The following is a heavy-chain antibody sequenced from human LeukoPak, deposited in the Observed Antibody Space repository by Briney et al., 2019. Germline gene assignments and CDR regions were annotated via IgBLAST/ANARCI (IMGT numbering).Heavy chain of an antibody. V-gene: IGHV1-18*01. Sequence: GASVKVSCKASGYTFTSYGISWARQAPGQGLEWMGWISAYNGNSNYAQKLQGRVTMTTDTSTSTAYMELRSLRSDDTAVYYCARTGYYDSSGYSVQDYYYGMDVWGQGTTVTVSS. D-gene: IGHD3-22*01. J-gene: IGHJ6*02. CDR2: ISAYNGNS. CDR3: ARTGYYDSSGYSVQDYYYGMDV. CDR1: GYTFTSYG.